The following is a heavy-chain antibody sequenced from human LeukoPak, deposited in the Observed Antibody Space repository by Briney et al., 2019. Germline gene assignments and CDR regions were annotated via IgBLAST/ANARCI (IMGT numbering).Heavy chain of an antibody. V-gene: IGHV4-61*02. Sequence: PSETLSLTCTVSGGSISSADDYWSWIRQPPGKGLEWIGRIYTSGSTNYNPSLKSRVTISVDTSKNQFSLKLSSVTAADTAVYYCASNRGGGQLVQPMDVWGKGTTVTVSS. CDR3: ASNRGGGQLVQPMDV. CDR1: GGSISSADDY. D-gene: IGHD6-6*01. J-gene: IGHJ6*03. CDR2: IYTSGST.